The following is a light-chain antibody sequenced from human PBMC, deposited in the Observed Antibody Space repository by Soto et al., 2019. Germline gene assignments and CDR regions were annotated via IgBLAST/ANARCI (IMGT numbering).Light chain of an antibody. CDR3: QQRKNWQVT. J-gene: IGKJ5*01. CDR1: QSVSNH. Sequence: EIVLTQSPVTLSLSPGARATLSCRTSQSVSNHLAWYQQKPGQAPRLLIYDASNRATGIPARFSGSGSGTDFTLTSSSLEPEDFAVYYCQQRKNWQVTCGQGTRLEIK. CDR2: DAS. V-gene: IGKV3-11*01.